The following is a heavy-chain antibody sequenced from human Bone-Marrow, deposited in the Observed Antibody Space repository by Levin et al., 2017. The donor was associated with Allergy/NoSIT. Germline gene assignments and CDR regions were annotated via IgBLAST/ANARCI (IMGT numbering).Heavy chain of an antibody. CDR3: AREGIRDSSSWYIWGETKNINYYYGMDV. D-gene: IGHD6-13*01. V-gene: IGHV3-30*04. J-gene: IGHJ6*02. CDR2: ISYDGSNK. CDR1: GFTFSSYA. Sequence: GESLKISCAASGFTFSSYAMHWVRQAPGKGLEWVAVISYDGSNKYYADSVKGRFTISRDNSKNTLYLQMNSLRAEDTAVYYCAREGIRDSSSWYIWGETKNINYYYGMDVWGQGTTVTVSS.